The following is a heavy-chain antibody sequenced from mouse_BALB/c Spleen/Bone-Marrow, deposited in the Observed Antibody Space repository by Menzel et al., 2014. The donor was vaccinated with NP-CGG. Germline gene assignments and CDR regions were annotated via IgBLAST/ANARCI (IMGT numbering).Heavy chain of an antibody. CDR3: ARPQFISGRYYAMDY. V-gene: IGHV1-63*01. D-gene: IGHD1-2*01. J-gene: IGHJ4*01. Sequence: VKLQESGAELVRPGTSVKISCKASGYAFTNYWLDWVEQRPGHGLEWIGDIYPGSGNTYFNEKFKGKATLTADKSSSTAYMQLSSLTSEDSAVYFCARPQFISGRYYAMDYWGQGTSVTVSS. CDR1: GYAFTNYW. CDR2: IYPGSGNT.